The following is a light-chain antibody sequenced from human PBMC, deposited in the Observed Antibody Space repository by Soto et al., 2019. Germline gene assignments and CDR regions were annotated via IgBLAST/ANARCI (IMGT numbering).Light chain of an antibody. CDR2: AAS. CDR3: QQANSFPQT. Sequence: DIQMTQSPSSVSASVGDRVTMTCRASQGLSSRLGWYQQKSGKAPKLLIYAASKLQSGVPSRFSGSGSGTDFTLNISSLQAEDSGTYYCQQANSFPQTFGQGTKVEIK. CDR1: QGLSSR. V-gene: IGKV1-12*01. J-gene: IGKJ1*01.